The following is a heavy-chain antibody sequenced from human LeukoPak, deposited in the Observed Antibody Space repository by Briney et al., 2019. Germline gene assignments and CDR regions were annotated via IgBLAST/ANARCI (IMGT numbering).Heavy chain of an antibody. J-gene: IGHJ3*02. CDR3: ARSPAYSSGYSAAFDI. V-gene: IGHV1-2*02. CDR1: GYTFTGYY. Sequence: ASVKVSCKASGYTFTGYYMHWVRQAPGQGLEWMGWINPNSGGTNYAQKFQGRVTMTRDTSINTAYMDLNRLRSDDTAVYYCARSPAYSSGYSAAFDIWGQGTMVTVSS. D-gene: IGHD3-22*01. CDR2: INPNSGGT.